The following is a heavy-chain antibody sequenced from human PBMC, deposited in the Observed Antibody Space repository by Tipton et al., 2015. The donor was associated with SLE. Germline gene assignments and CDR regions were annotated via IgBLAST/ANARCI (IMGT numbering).Heavy chain of an antibody. D-gene: IGHD3-22*01. CDR3: AREMYYYDRGGYYSLRGYFDS. Sequence: RSLRLSCAASGFTFSSYAMHWVRQAPGKGLEWVAVISYDGSNKYYADSVKGRFTISRDNSKNTLYLQMNSLRAEDTAVYYCAREMYYYDRGGYYSLRGYFDSWGQGSLVTVSS. V-gene: IGHV3-30*04. CDR1: GFTFSSYA. J-gene: IGHJ4*02. CDR2: ISYDGSNK.